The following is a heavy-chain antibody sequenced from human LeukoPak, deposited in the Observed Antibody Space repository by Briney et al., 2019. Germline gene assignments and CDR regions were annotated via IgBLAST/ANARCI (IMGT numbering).Heavy chain of an antibody. CDR1: RGTFSSYA. J-gene: IGHJ4*02. CDR3: ARGPPVVVPAAMEYYFDY. D-gene: IGHD2-2*01. Sequence: ASVKVSCKASRGTFSSYAVNWVRQAPGQGLEWVGGLIPMLGAANYAQKFQGRVAITADKSTSTAYMELSSLRSEDTAVYYCARGPPVVVPAAMEYYFDYWGQGTLVTVSS. V-gene: IGHV1-69*10. CDR2: LIPMLGAA.